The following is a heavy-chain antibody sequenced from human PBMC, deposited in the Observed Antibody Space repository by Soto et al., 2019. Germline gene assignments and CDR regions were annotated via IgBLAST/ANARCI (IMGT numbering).Heavy chain of an antibody. J-gene: IGHJ6*02. CDR1: GYTFTSYD. Sequence: ASVKVSCKASGYTFTSYDINWVRQATGQGLEWMGWMNPNSGNTGYAQKFQGRVTMTRNTSISTAYMELSSLRSEDTAVYYCARGRGQWLFYYGMDVWGQETTVTVSS. V-gene: IGHV1-8*01. CDR2: MNPNSGNT. CDR3: ARGRGQWLFYYGMDV. D-gene: IGHD6-19*01.